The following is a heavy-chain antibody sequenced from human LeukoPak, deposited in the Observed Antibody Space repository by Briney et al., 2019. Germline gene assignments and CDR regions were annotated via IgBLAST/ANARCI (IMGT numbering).Heavy chain of an antibody. V-gene: IGHV3-11*01. CDR3: AKAMRYYGSGSYPFDY. Sequence: GGSLRLSCAASGFTFSDYYMSWIRQAPGKGLEWVSFISSSGSTIYYADSVKGRFTVSRDSAKNSLYLQMNSLRAEDTALYYCAKAMRYYGSGSYPFDYWGQGTLVTVSS. CDR2: ISSSGSTI. CDR1: GFTFSDYY. D-gene: IGHD3-10*01. J-gene: IGHJ4*02.